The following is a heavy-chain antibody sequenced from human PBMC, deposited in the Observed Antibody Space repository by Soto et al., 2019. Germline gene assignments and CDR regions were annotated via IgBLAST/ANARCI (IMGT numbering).Heavy chain of an antibody. CDR2: IYSGGST. V-gene: IGHV3-53*01. D-gene: IGHD2-15*01. CDR1: GFTVSSNY. J-gene: IGHJ4*02. CDR3: ARGRGYCSGGSCYGAPVDY. Sequence: EVQLVESGGGLIQPGGSLRLSCAASGFTVSSNYMSWVRQAPGKGLEWVSVIYSGGSTYYADSVKGRFTISRDNSKNTRYLQMNSLRAEDTAVYYCARGRGYCSGGSCYGAPVDYWGQGPLVTVSS.